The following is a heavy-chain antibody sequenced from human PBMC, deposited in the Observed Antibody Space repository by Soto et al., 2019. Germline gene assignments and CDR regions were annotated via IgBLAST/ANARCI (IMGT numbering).Heavy chain of an antibody. CDR1: GYTFTSNW. D-gene: IGHD2-15*01. J-gene: IGHJ6*02. CDR2: IYPGDSDT. CDR3: ARVYCSGGSCYSAYHYGMDV. Sequence: PGESLKISCKGSGYTFTSNWIGWVRQMPGKGLEWMGLIYPGDSDTRYSPSFQGQVTFSADKSISTAYLQWSSLKASDTAMYYCARVYCSGGSCYSAYHYGMDVWGQATTVTVSS. V-gene: IGHV5-51*01.